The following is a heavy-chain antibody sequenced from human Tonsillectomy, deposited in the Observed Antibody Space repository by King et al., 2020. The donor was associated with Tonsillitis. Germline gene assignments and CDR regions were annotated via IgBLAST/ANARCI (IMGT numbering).Heavy chain of an antibody. CDR2: IYPGDSDT. CDR3: ARGHSRSYQYPPFDY. CDR1: GYSFTSYW. D-gene: IGHD3-10*01. V-gene: IGHV5-51*01. Sequence: QLVQSGAEVKKHGASLKISCKGSGYSFTSYWIGWVRQMPGKGLEWMGIIYPGDSDTRYSPSFQGQVTISADKSISTAYLQWSSLKASDTDMYYCARGHSRSYQYPPFDYWGQGNLVTVSS. J-gene: IGHJ4*02.